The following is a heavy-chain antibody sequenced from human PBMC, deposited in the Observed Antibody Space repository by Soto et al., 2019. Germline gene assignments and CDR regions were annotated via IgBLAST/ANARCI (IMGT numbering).Heavy chain of an antibody. CDR2: IWYDGSNK. J-gene: IGHJ6*03. Sequence: QVQLVESGGGVVQPGRSLRLSCAASGFTFSSYGMHWVRQAPGKGLEWVAVIWYDGSNKYYADSVKGRFTISRDNSKNTLYLQMNSLRAEDTAVYYCAREERYSYGYATFGDYYYYMDVWGKGTTVTVSS. D-gene: IGHD5-18*01. CDR1: GFTFSSYG. V-gene: IGHV3-33*01. CDR3: AREERYSYGYATFGDYYYYMDV.